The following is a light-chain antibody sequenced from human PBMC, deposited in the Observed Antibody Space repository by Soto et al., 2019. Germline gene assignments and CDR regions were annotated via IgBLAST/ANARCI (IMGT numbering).Light chain of an antibody. J-gene: IGKJ4*01. Sequence: EIVLTQSPATLSLSPGDRATLSCRASQSVSSYLAWYQQKPGQAPRLLIYDASNRATGIPARFSGSGSGTDFTLTISSLEPEDFAVYYCQQRCNWPPVTFGGGTKVEIK. CDR3: QQRCNWPPVT. CDR2: DAS. CDR1: QSVSSY. V-gene: IGKV3-11*01.